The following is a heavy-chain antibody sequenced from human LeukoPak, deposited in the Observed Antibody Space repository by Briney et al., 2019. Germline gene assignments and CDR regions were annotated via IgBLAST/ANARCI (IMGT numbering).Heavy chain of an antibody. CDR3: ASGTVFGVITPQYFHY. D-gene: IGHD3-3*01. J-gene: IGHJ4*02. Sequence: PLETLSLTCTVSAGSISTPYWHWIRQSPGKRLEWIGFVFYGGITNYNPSLKSRVTISLDTSKNQFSLKLTSVTAADTAVYYCASGTVFGVITPQYFHYWGQGTRVTVSS. V-gene: IGHV4-59*11. CDR1: AGSISTPY. CDR2: VFYGGIT.